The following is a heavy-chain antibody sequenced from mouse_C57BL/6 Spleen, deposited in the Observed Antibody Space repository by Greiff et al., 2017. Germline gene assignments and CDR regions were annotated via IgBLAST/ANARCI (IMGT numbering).Heavy chain of an antibody. CDR2: INYDGSST. CDR3: AREGYYSNYNYYAMDY. J-gene: IGHJ4*01. V-gene: IGHV5-16*01. CDR1: GFTFSDYY. D-gene: IGHD2-5*01. Sequence: EVKVVESEGGLVQPGSSMKLSCTASGFTFSDYYMAWVRQVPEKGLEWVANINYDGSSTYYLDSLKSRFIISRDNAKNILYLQMSSLKSEDTATYYCAREGYYSNYNYYAMDYWGQGTSVTVSS.